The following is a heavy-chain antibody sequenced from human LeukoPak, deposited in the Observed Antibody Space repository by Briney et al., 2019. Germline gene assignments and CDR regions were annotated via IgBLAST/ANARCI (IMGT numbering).Heavy chain of an antibody. Sequence: AGRSLRLSCVTSGFPLSTYGVHWVRQAPGSGLEWLAYIHYDGYTTNYADSVKGRFTISRENSKNTLYLQMNSLRTEDTAVYYCAKDVAYTFDYWGQGTLVTVSS. CDR2: IHYDGYTT. J-gene: IGHJ4*02. V-gene: IGHV3-30*02. CDR1: GFPLSTYG. D-gene: IGHD3-16*01. CDR3: AKDVAYTFDY.